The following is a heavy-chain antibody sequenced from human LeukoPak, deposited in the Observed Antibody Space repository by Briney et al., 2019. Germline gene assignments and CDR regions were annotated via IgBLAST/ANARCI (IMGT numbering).Heavy chain of an antibody. CDR3: AKGGGYCSSISCHYYGLDV. CDR1: GFSFSSYS. J-gene: IGHJ6*04. D-gene: IGHD2-2*01. CDR2: ISVSGGSR. V-gene: IGHV3-23*01. Sequence: GGSLRLSCAASGFSFSSYSMYWVCQAPGQGLDWVSFISVSGGSRYSTDSVKGRFTISREDSKNTMYFEMNSQRGEDTAVYYCAKGGGYCSSISCHYYGLDVWGKGTTVTVSS.